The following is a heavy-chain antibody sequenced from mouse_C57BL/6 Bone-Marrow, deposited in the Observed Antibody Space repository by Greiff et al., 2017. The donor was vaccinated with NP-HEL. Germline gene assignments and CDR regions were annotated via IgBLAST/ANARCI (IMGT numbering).Heavy chain of an antibody. CDR3: AREDDGYYPWFAY. D-gene: IGHD2-3*01. Sequence: VQLQQSGAELVRPGASVKLSCTASGFNIKDDYMHWVKQRPEQGLEWIGWIDPENGDTEYASKFQGKATITADTSSNTAYLQLSSLTSEDTAVYYCAREDDGYYPWFAYWGQGTLVTVSA. CDR2: IDPENGDT. CDR1: GFNIKDDY. V-gene: IGHV14-4*01. J-gene: IGHJ3*01.